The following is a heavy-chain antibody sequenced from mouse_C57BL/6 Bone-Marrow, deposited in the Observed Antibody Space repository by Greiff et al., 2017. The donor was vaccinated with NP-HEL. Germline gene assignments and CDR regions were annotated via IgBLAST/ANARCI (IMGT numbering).Heavy chain of an antibody. CDR3: AGCYYGSSSFDY. Sequence: VQLQQSGAELVKPGASVKLSCKASGYTFTSYLMHWVKQRPGRGLEWIGRIDPNSGGTKYNEKFKSKATLTVDKPSSTAYMQLNSLTSEDSAVYYWAGCYYGSSSFDYWGQGTTLTVSS. CDR1: GYTFTSYL. V-gene: IGHV1-72*01. J-gene: IGHJ2*01. CDR2: IDPNSGGT. D-gene: IGHD1-1*01.